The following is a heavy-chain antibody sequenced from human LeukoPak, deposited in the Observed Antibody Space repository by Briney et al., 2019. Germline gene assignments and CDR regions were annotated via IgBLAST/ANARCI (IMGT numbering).Heavy chain of an antibody. CDR2: INPNSGGT. V-gene: IGHV1-2*02. J-gene: IGHJ4*02. CDR3: ARIVDIVAAAEGYFDY. D-gene: IGHD5-12*01. Sequence: GASVKVSCKASGYTFTGYYMHWVRQAPGQGLEWMGWINPNSGGTNYAQKFRGRVTMTRDTSISTAYMELSRLRSDDTAVYYCARIVDIVAAAEGYFDYWGQGTLVTVSS. CDR1: GYTFTGYY.